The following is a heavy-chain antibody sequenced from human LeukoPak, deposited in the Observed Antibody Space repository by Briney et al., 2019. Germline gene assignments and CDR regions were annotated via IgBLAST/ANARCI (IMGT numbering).Heavy chain of an antibody. CDR1: GGSISSYY. CDR2: IYYSGST. CDR3: ARERGYYYGSGSLAALDGMDV. J-gene: IGHJ6*02. Sequence: PSETLSLTCTVSGGSISSYYWSWIRQPPGKGLEWIGYIYYSGSTNYNPSLKSRVTISVDTSKNQFSLKLSSVTAADTAVYYCARERGYYYGSGSLAALDGMDVWGQXTTVXVSS. V-gene: IGHV4-59*01. D-gene: IGHD3-10*01.